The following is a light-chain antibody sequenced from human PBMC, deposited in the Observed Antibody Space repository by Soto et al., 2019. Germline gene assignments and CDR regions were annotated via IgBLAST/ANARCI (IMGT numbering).Light chain of an antibody. V-gene: IGKV3-15*01. CDR1: QCVSSN. J-gene: IGKJ4*01. Sequence: EIVMTQSPATLSVSPGERATLSCRASQCVSSNLAWYQQKPGQAPRLLIYGASTRATGIPARFSGSGSGTEFTRTISSLQSEDFAGYYCQQHNNWHRVRTFGGGTKVDIX. CDR3: QQHNNWHRVRT. CDR2: GAS.